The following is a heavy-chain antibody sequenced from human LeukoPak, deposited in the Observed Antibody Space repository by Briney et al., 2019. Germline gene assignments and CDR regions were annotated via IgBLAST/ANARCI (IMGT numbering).Heavy chain of an antibody. CDR1: GYSFPNYW. Sequence: SGESLKISCKGSGYSFPNYWIGWVRQMPGKGLEWMGIIYPVDSHTRYSPSFQDQVTISVDKSISTAYLQWSSLKASDTAMYYCARGPYAYTSSATLGSYNWFDPWGQGSLVTVSS. J-gene: IGHJ5*02. CDR3: ARGPYAYTSSATLGSYNWFDP. D-gene: IGHD2-2*02. V-gene: IGHV5-51*01. CDR2: IYPVDSHT.